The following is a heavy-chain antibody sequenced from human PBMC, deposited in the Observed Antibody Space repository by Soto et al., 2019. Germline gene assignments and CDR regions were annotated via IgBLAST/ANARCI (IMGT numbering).Heavy chain of an antibody. D-gene: IGHD4-4*01. CDR2: ISGSGVTT. J-gene: IGHJ2*01. CDR1: GFTFSIYA. CDR3: AKRTQSQYFFDF. V-gene: IGHV3-23*04. Sequence: EVQLVESGGGLVQPGGSLRLSCAVSGFTFSIYAMNWVRQAPGKGLEWVSSISGSGVTTYYADSVKGRFTISRDNSKNTLFLLLSSLRAEDTAVYYCAKRTQSQYFFDFWGRGTLVTVSS.